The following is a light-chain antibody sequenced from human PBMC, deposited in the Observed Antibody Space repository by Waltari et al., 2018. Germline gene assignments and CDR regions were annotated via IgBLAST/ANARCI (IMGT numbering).Light chain of an antibody. CDR1: QSVSRA. CDR2: GAS. CDR3: QHYLRLPVT. Sequence: VLTHSPGTLSLSLEGKATVSCRASQSVSRALAWDQQKPGQAPRLLIYGASTRATGIPDRFSGSGSGTDFSLTISRLEPDDFAVYYCQHYLRLPVTFGQGTTVEI. J-gene: IGKJ1*01. V-gene: IGKV3-20*01.